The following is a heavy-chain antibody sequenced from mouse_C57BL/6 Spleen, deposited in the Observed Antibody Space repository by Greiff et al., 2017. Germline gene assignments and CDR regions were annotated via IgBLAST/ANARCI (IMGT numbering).Heavy chain of an antibody. CDR1: GYTFTSYW. D-gene: IGHD2-4*01. CDR3: ARYDDYDGGLAY. CDR2: IHPNSGST. Sequence: QVQLQQPGAELVKPGASVKLSCKASGYTFTSYWMPWVKQRPGQGLEWIGMIHPNSGSTNYNEKFKSKATLTVDKSSSTAYMQLSSLTSEDSAVYNCARYDDYDGGLAYWGQGTLVTVSA. J-gene: IGHJ3*01. V-gene: IGHV1-64*01.